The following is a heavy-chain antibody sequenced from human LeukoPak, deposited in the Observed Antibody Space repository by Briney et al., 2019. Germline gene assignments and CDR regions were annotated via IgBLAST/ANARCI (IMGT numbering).Heavy chain of an antibody. CDR2: ISGSGGST. J-gene: IGHJ4*02. CDR3: AKAQRSRVVVPAASSDY. D-gene: IGHD2-2*01. V-gene: IGHV3-23*01. CDR1: GFTFSSYE. Sequence: GGSLRLSCAASGFTFSSYEMNWVRQAPGKGLEWVSAISGSGGSTYYADSVKGRFTISRDNSKNTLYLQMNSLRAEDTAVYYCAKAQRSRVVVPAASSDYWGQGTLVTVSS.